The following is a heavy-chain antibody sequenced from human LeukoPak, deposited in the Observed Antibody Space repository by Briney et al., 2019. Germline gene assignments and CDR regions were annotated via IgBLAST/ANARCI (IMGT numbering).Heavy chain of an antibody. CDR2: IYYSGST. CDR1: GGSISSYY. J-gene: IGHJ4*02. CDR3: ARAPRYCSGGSCYFDY. D-gene: IGHD2-15*01. V-gene: IGHV4-59*08. Sequence: TSETLSLTCTVSGGSISSYYWSWIRQPPGKGLEWIGYIYYSGSTNYNPSLKSRVTISVDTSKNQFSLKLSSVTAADTAVYYCARAPRYCSGGSCYFDYWGQGTLVTVSS.